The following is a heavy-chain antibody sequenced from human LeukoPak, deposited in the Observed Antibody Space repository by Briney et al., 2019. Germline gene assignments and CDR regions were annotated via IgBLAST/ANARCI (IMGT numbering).Heavy chain of an antibody. CDR2: IYTDGNT. CDR1: GFTVSSNY. Sequence: SGGSLRLSCAASGFTVSSNYMNWVRQAPGKGLEWVSVIYTDGNTYYADSVKGRFTTSRDTSKNTLYLQMHSLRVEDTAVYYCARGYCSGNTCYPGGYWGQGTLVTVSS. CDR3: ARGYCSGNTCYPGGY. D-gene: IGHD2-15*01. V-gene: IGHV3-66*02. J-gene: IGHJ4*02.